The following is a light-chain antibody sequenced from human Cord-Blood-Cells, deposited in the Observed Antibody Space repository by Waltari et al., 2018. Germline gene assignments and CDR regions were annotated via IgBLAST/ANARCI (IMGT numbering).Light chain of an antibody. J-gene: IGKJ2*01. Sequence: EIVLTQSPGTLSLSPGERSTLSCRARQSVSSGYLAWYQQKPGQAPRLLIYGASSRATGIPDRFSGSGSGTDFTLTISRLEPEDFAGYYCQQYGSSPHTFGQGTKLEIK. CDR1: QSVSSGY. CDR2: GAS. CDR3: QQYGSSPHT. V-gene: IGKV3-20*01.